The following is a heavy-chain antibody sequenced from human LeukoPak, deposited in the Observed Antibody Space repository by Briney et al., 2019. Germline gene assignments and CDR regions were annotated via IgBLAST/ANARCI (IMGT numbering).Heavy chain of an antibody. CDR1: GYTFTGHY. CDR2: INPNSGGT. V-gene: IGHV1-2*02. CDR3: ARAWAKAYSSSSGY. Sequence: ASVKVSCKASGYTFTGHYMHWVRQAPGQGLEWMGWINPNSGGTNYAQKFQGRVTMTRDTSISTAYMELSRLRSDDTAVYYCARAWAKAYSSSSGYWGQGTLVTVSS. D-gene: IGHD6-13*01. J-gene: IGHJ4*02.